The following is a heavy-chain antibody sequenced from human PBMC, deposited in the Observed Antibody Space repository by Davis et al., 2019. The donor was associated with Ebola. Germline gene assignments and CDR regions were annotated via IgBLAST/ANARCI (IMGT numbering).Heavy chain of an antibody. CDR3: AKGTTGT. D-gene: IGHD1-1*01. V-gene: IGHV3-23*01. CDR2: ISGSGGST. Sequence: GESLKISCAASGFTFRSFAMSWVRQAPGKGLEWVSAISGSGGSTYYADSVKGRFTISRDNSKNTLYLQMNSLRAEDTAVYYCAKGTTGTWGQGTLVTVSS. CDR1: GFTFRSFA. J-gene: IGHJ5*02.